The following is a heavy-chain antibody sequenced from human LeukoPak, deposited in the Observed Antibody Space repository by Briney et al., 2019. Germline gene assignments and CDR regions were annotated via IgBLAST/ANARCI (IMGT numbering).Heavy chain of an antibody. J-gene: IGHJ4*02. D-gene: IGHD6-19*01. Sequence: GGSLRLSCAASGFTFSSYVMSWVRQAPGKGLEWVSAITGSGGSTYYADSVKGRFTISRDNSKNTLYLQMNSLRAEDTAVYYCAKAAGGGYSSNSDYWGQGTLVTVSS. V-gene: IGHV3-23*01. CDR3: AKAAGGGYSSNSDY. CDR1: GFTFSSYV. CDR2: ITGSGGST.